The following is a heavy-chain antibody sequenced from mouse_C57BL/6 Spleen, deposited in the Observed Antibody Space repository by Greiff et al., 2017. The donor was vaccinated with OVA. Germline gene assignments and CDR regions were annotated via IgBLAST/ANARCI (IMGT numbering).Heavy chain of an antibody. Sequence: VQLQQPGAELVKPGASVKLSCKASGYTFTSYWMHWVKQRPGQGLEWIGMIHPNSGSTNYNEKFKSKATLTVDKSSSTAYMQLSSLTSEDSAVYYCARKGRGYAMDYWGQGTSVTVSS. CDR2: IHPNSGST. CDR1: GYTFTSYW. V-gene: IGHV1-64*01. CDR3: ARKGRGYAMDY. J-gene: IGHJ4*01.